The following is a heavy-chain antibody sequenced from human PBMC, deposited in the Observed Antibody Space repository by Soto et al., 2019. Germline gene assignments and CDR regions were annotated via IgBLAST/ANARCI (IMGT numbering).Heavy chain of an antibody. D-gene: IGHD4-17*01. J-gene: IGHJ5*02. Sequence: QVQLQESGPGLVKPSQTLSLTCTVSGGSISSGGYYWSWIRQHPGKGLEWIGYIYYSGSTYYNPSLKSRVTISVDTSKNQFSLKLSSVTAADTAVYYCARAATVTPFSPSTGADNWFDPWGQGTLVTVSS. CDR3: ARAATVTPFSPSTGADNWFDP. CDR1: GGSISSGGYY. CDR2: IYYSGST. V-gene: IGHV4-31*03.